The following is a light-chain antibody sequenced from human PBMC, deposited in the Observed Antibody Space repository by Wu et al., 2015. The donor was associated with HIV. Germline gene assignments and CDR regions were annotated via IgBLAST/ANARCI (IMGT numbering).Light chain of an antibody. CDR2: GTS. CDR1: QSVSSHS. V-gene: IGKV3-20*01. CDR3: QQYGSSPRT. J-gene: IGKJ1*01. Sequence: EIVLTQSPGTLSLSPGERATLSCRASQSVSSHSLAWYQQKPGQAPRLLIFGTSSRPTGIPDRFSGSGSGTDFTLTISRLEPEDFAVYYCQQYGSSPRTFGQGTKVEIK.